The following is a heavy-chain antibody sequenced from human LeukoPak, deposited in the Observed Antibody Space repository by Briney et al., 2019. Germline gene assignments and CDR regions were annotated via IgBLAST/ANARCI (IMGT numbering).Heavy chain of an antibody. Sequence: SETLSLTCTVSGGSISSYCWSWIRQPPGKGLEWIGYIYYSGSTNYNPSLKSRVTISVDTSKNQFSLKLSSVTAADTAVYYCARQSGGYCSSTSCYTDWFDPWGQGTLVTVSS. CDR2: IYYSGST. CDR3: ARQSGGYCSSTSCYTDWFDP. CDR1: GGSISSYC. D-gene: IGHD2-2*02. J-gene: IGHJ5*02. V-gene: IGHV4-59*08.